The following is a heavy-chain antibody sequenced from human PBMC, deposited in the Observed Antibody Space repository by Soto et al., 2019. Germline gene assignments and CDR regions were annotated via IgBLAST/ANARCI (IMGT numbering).Heavy chain of an antibody. D-gene: IGHD6-6*01. CDR1: GFIFSDSA. Sequence: VGSLRLSCAASGFIFSDSAIHWVRQASGKGLEWVGRIRSKTNNYATAFAASVKGRLTISRDGSKNTAYLQMNSLKTEDTAVYYCTRNPSSSSRGYWGQGTLVTVSS. V-gene: IGHV3-73*01. CDR3: TRNPSSSSRGY. J-gene: IGHJ4*02. CDR2: IRSKTNNYAT.